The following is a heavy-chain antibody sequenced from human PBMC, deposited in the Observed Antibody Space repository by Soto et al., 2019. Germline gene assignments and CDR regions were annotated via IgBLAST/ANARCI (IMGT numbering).Heavy chain of an antibody. CDR3: AHVTNWSLAY. D-gene: IGHD1-1*01. J-gene: IGHJ4*02. Sequence: SGPTLVNPTQTLTLTCTLSGFSLSTSGVGVGWIRQPPGKALEWLALIYWNDDKGYSPSLKRRVTITKDTSKNQVVLTMTNMDPVDTDTYYCAHVTNWSLAYWGQGTLVTVSS. V-gene: IGHV2-5*01. CDR1: GFSLSTSGVG. CDR2: IYWNDDK.